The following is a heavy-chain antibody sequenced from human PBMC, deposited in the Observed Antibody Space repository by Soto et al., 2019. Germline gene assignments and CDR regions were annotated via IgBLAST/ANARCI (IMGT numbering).Heavy chain of an antibody. V-gene: IGHV4-39*01. CDR2: MSYSGST. D-gene: IGHD5-12*01. CDR3: ARHRVPSVYDPIPGCFDS. CDR1: GGSLSSSSSY. Sequence: QLQLQESGPGLVKPSETLSLTCTVSGGSLSSSSSYWGWIRQPPGKGLEWIGSMSYSGSTYHNPSLNSLVTLSVDTSQSRFSLKLTSVTAADTAVYYCARHRVPSVYDPIPGCFDSWGQGILVTASS. J-gene: IGHJ4*02.